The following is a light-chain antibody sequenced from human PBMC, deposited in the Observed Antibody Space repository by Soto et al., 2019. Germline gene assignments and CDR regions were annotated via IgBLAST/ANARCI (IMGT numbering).Light chain of an antibody. Sequence: QSLLTQPPSVSAAPGQKVTISCSGSSSNIGNNYVSWYQQLPRTAPRLLIYDNYKRPSGIPDRFSGSKSGTSATLGITGLQTGDEADYYCGTWDSSLSAVVFGGGTKLTVL. CDR1: SSNIGNNY. V-gene: IGLV1-51*01. J-gene: IGLJ3*02. CDR3: GTWDSSLSAVV. CDR2: DNY.